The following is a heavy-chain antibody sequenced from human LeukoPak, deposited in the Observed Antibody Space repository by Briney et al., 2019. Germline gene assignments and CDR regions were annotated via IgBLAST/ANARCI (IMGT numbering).Heavy chain of an antibody. CDR2: IRYDGSNK. CDR3: AKDLRIFGLGYYYMDV. CDR1: GFTFSSYG. J-gene: IGHJ6*03. Sequence: GGSLRLSCAASGFTFSSYGMHWVRQAPGKGLEWVAFIRYDGSNKYYADSVKGRFTISRDNSKNTLYLQMDSLRAEDTAVYYCAKDLRIFGLGYYYMDVWGKGTTVTVSS. D-gene: IGHD3/OR15-3a*01. V-gene: IGHV3-30*02.